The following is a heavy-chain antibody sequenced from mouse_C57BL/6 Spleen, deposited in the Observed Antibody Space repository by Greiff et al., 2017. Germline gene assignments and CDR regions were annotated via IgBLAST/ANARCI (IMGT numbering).Heavy chain of an antibody. CDR3: ARSYGSSYYAMDY. D-gene: IGHD1-1*01. V-gene: IGHV1-53*01. J-gene: IGHJ4*01. Sequence: VQLQQPGTELVKPGASVKLSCKASGYTFTSYWMHWVKQRPGQGLEWIGNINPSNGGTNYNEKFKSKATLTVDKSSSTAYMQISSLTSEDSAVYYCARSYGSSYYAMDYWGQGTSVTVSS. CDR2: INPSNGGT. CDR1: GYTFTSYW.